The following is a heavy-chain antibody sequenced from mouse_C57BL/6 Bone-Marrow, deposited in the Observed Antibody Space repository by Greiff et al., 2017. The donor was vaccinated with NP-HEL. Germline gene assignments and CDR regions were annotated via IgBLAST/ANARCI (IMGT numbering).Heavy chain of an antibody. D-gene: IGHD2-4*01. CDR3: ARDYYYYDPWFAD. CDR2: IDPSDSYT. V-gene: IGHV1-69*01. J-gene: IGHJ3*01. CDR1: GYTFTSYW. Sequence: QVQLQQPGAELVMPGASVKLSCKASGYTFTSYWMHWVKQRPGQGLEWIGEIDPSDSYTNYNQKFKGKSTLTVDKSSSTAYMQLSSLTSEDSAVYYCARDYYYYDPWFADWGQGTLVTVSA.